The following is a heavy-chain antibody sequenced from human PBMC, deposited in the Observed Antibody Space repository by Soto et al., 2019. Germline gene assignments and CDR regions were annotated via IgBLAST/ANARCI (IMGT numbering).Heavy chain of an antibody. CDR3: ARASIGRITGSTLAYYYYYVMDV. V-gene: IGHV1-69*01. D-gene: IGHD1-7*01. Sequence: QVQLVQSGAEVKRSGSSVKVSCKASGGSLTGYTITWVRQAPGQGLEWMGGIIPIFDTTNYAQKLQGRVTITADDSTSTAYMELRSLISADTAVYYCARASIGRITGSTLAYYYYYVMDVWGQGTTVTVSS. CDR1: GGSLTGYT. J-gene: IGHJ6*02. CDR2: IIPIFDTT.